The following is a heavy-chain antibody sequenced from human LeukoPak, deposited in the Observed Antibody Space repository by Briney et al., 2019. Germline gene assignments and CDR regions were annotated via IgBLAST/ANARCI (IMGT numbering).Heavy chain of an antibody. CDR2: FERGGHT. Sequence: GGSLRLSCAASGFIVSSPYMSWVRQTPGKGLEWVSTFERGGHTAYADSVKGRFTISRDVSENTIYLQMNSLRVEDTAVYYCAKGDTDCTCPGYWGEGTLVTVSS. J-gene: IGHJ4*02. V-gene: IGHV3-53*01. D-gene: IGHD2-21*02. CDR1: GFIVSSPY. CDR3: AKGDTDCTCPGY.